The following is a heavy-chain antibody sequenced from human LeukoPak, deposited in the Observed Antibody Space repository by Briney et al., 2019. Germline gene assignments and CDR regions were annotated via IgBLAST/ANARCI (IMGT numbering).Heavy chain of an antibody. V-gene: IGHV5-51*01. D-gene: IGHD3-22*01. J-gene: IGHJ4*02. CDR1: GYSFTSYW. Sequence: PGESLKISCKCSGYSFTSYWIGWVRQMPGKGLEWMGIINPDDSVTRYSPSFQGQVTISVDKSISTAYLQWSSLKAPDTAMYYCARHRDSSGYYYSFDNWGQGTLVTVSS. CDR2: INPDDSVT. CDR3: ARHRDSSGYYYSFDN.